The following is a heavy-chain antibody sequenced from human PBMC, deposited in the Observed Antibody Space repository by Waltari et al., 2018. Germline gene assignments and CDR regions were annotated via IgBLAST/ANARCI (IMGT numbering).Heavy chain of an antibody. J-gene: IGHJ4*02. D-gene: IGHD3-22*01. CDR1: GGSISSGGYS. CDR2: IYHSGST. V-gene: IGHV4-30-2*01. Sequence: QLQLQESGSGLVKPSQTLSLTCAVSGGSISSGGYSWIWIRQPPGKGLEWIGSIYHSGSTYYNSSLKSRVTISVDRSKNQFSLNLSSVTAADTAVYYCASLYYYDSSGPLGGYWGQGTLVTVSS. CDR3: ASLYYYDSSGPLGGY.